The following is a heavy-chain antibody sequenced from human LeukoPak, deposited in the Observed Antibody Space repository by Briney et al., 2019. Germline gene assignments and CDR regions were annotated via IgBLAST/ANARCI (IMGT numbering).Heavy chain of an antibody. CDR1: GYTFTSYG. D-gene: IGHD5-18*01. Sequence: ASVKVSCKASGYTFTSYGISWVRQAPGQGLEWMGWISAYNGNTNYAQKLQGRVTMTTDTSTSTAYMELRSLRSDDTAVYYCARGEGVYSYAPRDLLDYWGQGTLVTVSS. V-gene: IGHV1-18*01. J-gene: IGHJ4*02. CDR3: ARGEGVYSYAPRDLLDY. CDR2: ISAYNGNT.